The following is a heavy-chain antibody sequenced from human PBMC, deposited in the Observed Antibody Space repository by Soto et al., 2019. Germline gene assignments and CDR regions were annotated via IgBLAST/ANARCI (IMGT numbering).Heavy chain of an antibody. Sequence: GESLKISCAASGFTFSDYYMSWIRQAPGKGLEWVSYISSSGSTIYYADSVKGRFTISRDNAKNSLYLQMNSLRAEDTAVYYCARDDDYGDYVGAFDIWGQGTMVTVSS. CDR2: ISSSGSTI. J-gene: IGHJ3*02. V-gene: IGHV3-11*01. CDR3: ARDDDYGDYVGAFDI. D-gene: IGHD4-17*01. CDR1: GFTFSDYY.